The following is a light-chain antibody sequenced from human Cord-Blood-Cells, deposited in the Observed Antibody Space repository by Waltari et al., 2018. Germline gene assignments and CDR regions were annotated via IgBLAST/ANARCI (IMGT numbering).Light chain of an antibody. CDR3: QQRSNWPLT. J-gene: IGKJ4*01. V-gene: IGKV3-11*01. Sequence: EIVLTQSPATLSLSPGERATLSCRASQSVSSYLAWYQQKPGQAPRLLIYDASNRATGVPAMFSGSGSGTDLTLTIKSLEPEDYAIYYCQQRSNWPLTGGGRTKVEIK. CDR1: QSVSSY. CDR2: DAS.